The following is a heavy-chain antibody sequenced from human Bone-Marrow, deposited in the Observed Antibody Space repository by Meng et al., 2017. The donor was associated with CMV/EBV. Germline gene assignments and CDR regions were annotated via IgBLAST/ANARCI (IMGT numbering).Heavy chain of an antibody. CDR3: AREGLDFPAGTSYVGISY. D-gene: IGHD2/OR15-2a*01. CDR2: IIPDSGST. J-gene: IGHJ4*02. Sequence: ASVKVSCKASGYTFTGQIIHWVRQAPGQGPQWLGWIIPDSGSTTYAQEFQGRVTLTRDTSTNTVYLDLSRLRFDDTAIYYCAREGLDFPAGTSYVGISYWGQGTLVTVSS. V-gene: IGHV1-2*02. CDR1: GYTFTGQI.